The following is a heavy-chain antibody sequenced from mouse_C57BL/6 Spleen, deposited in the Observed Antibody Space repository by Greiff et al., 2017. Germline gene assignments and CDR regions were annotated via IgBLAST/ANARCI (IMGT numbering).Heavy chain of an antibody. CDR2: ISSGSSTN. J-gene: IGHJ1*03. Sequence: EVQGVESGGGLVKPGGSLKLSCAASGFTFSDYGMHWVRQAPEKGLEWVAYISSGSSTNYYADTVKGRFIISIDNAKNTLFLQMTSLRSEDTAMYYCARLNWERGYFDVWGTGTTVTVSS. V-gene: IGHV5-17*01. CDR1: GFTFSDYG. CDR3: ARLNWERGYFDV. D-gene: IGHD4-1*01.